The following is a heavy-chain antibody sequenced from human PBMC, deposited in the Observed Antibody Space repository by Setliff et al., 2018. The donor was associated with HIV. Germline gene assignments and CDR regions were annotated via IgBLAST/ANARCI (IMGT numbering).Heavy chain of an antibody. Sequence: PGESLKISCEGSGYSFTSHWIGRVRQRPGKGLEWIGIIYPGDSDTTYSPSFQGQVHISVDKSISTAYLQWSSLKASDTAMYFCVRSGGAGELYGFWGQGTLVTVSS. D-gene: IGHD3-10*01. CDR3: VRSGGAGELYGF. CDR1: GYSFTSHW. CDR2: IYPGDSDT. J-gene: IGHJ4*02. V-gene: IGHV5-51*01.